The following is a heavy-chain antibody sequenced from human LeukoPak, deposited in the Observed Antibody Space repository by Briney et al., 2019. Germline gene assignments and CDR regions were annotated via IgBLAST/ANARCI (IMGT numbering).Heavy chain of an antibody. CDR2: IYYSGST. J-gene: IGHJ4*02. CDR3: ARASRSGWYKDY. D-gene: IGHD6-19*01. CDR1: GGSISNYF. V-gene: IGHV4-59*01. Sequence: SETLSLTCTVSGGSISNYFWTWIRQPPGKGLEWIGYIYYSGSTNYNPSLKSRVTISVDTSKNQFSLKLSSVTAADTAVYYCARASRSGWYKDYWGQGTLVTVSS.